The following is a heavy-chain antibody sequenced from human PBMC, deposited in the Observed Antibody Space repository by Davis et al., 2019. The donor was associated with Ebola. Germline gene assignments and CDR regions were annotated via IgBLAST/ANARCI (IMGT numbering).Heavy chain of an antibody. J-gene: IGHJ3*02. V-gene: IGHV3-23*01. Sequence: PGGSLRLSCAASGFTFSSYAMSWVRQAPGKGLEWVSAISGSGGSTYYADSVKGRFTISRDNSKNTLYLQMNSLRAEDTAVYYCAKDLDIAVAGTQALLFDIWGQGTMVTVSS. CDR1: GFTFSSYA. CDR2: ISGSGGST. D-gene: IGHD6-19*01. CDR3: AKDLDIAVAGTQALLFDI.